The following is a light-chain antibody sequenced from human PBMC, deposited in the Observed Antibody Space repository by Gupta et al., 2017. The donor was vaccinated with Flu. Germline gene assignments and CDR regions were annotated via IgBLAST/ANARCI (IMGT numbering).Light chain of an antibody. Sequence: DIQMTQSPSSLSASVGDRVTITCRASQSISSYLNWYQQKPGKAPKLLIYAASSWQSGVPSRFSGSGSGTDFTLTISSRQQEDFASYYCQQSDSNPMYTFGQGTKMEIK. J-gene: IGKJ2*01. CDR2: AAS. CDR3: QQSDSNPMYT. V-gene: IGKV1-39*01. CDR1: QSISSY.